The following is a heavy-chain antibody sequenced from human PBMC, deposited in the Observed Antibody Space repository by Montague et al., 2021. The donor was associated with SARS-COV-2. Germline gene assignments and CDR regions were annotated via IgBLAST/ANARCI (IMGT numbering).Heavy chain of an antibody. V-gene: IGHV4-39*02. CDR2: IYNTEGA. Sequence: SETLSLTCTVSGGSIGNGAYYWGWIRQPPGKGLEWIGYIYNTEGAFYNPSLMGRVTKSVDTSKNQLSLRLSSVTAADTAVYYCAREFEGYCGFWGRGTLVTVSS. D-gene: IGHD3-10*01. J-gene: IGHJ2*01. CDR1: GGSIGNGAYY. CDR3: AREFEGYCGF.